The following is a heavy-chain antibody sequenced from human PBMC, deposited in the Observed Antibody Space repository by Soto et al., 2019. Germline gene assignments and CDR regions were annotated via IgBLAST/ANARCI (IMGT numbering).Heavy chain of an antibody. CDR1: GFTVSSNY. CDR2: IDIAGST. V-gene: IGHV3-66*01. Sequence: EVQLVESGGSLVQPGGSLRLSCAASGFTVSSNYMSWVRQAPGKGLEWVSLIDIAGSTYYADSVKGRFTISRDNSKNTVSLETNSLRVEDTAVYYCARDPGSGYFDYWGQGTLVTVSS. J-gene: IGHJ4*02. CDR3: ARDPGSGYFDY. D-gene: IGHD3-10*01.